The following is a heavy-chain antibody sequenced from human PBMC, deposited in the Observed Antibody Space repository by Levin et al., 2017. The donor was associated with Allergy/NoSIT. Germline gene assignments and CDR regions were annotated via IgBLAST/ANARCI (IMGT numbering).Heavy chain of an antibody. CDR3: ARGWVYGDSVWDLDY. Sequence: PSETLSLTCAVYGGSFSGYYWSWIRQPPGKGLEWIGEINHSGSTNYNPSLKSRVTISVDTSKNQFSLKLSSVTAADTAVYYCARGWVYGDSVWDLDYWGQGTLVTVSS. D-gene: IGHD4-17*01. CDR1: GGSFSGYY. V-gene: IGHV4-34*01. J-gene: IGHJ4*02. CDR2: INHSGST.